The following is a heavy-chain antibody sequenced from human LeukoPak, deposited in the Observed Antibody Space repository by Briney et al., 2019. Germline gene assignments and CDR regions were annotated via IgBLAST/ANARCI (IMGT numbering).Heavy chain of an antibody. J-gene: IGHJ4*02. CDR3: ARKVYSSSWYFDY. CDR2: IYYSGST. V-gene: IGHV4-61*01. D-gene: IGHD6-13*01. CDR1: GGSISSSSYY. Sequence: SETLSLTCTVSGGSISSSSYYWSWIRQPPGKGLEWIGYIYYSGSTNYNPSLKSRVTISVDTSKNQFSLKLSSVTAADTAVYYCARKVYSSSWYFDYWGQGTLVTVSS.